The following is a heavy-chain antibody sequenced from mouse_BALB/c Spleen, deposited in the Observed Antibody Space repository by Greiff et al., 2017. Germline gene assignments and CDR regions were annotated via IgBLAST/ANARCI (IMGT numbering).Heavy chain of an antibody. J-gene: IGHJ4*01. CDR3: ARENYGSSYPYYAMDY. D-gene: IGHD1-1*01. CDR2: INPYNDGT. CDR1: GYTFTSYV. V-gene: IGHV1-14*01. Sequence: VQLKQSGPELVKPGASVKMSCKASGYTFTSYVMHWVKQKPGQGLEWIGYINPYNDGTKYNEKFKGKATLTSDKSSSTAYMELSSLTSEDSAVYYCARENYGSSYPYYAMDYWGQGTSVTVSS.